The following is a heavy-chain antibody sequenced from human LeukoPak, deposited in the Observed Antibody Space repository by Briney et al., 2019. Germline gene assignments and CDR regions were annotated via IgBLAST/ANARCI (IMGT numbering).Heavy chain of an antibody. D-gene: IGHD3-22*01. CDR1: GGSFSGYY. V-gene: IGHV4-34*01. J-gene: IGHJ3*02. Sequence: SETLSLTCAVYGGSFSGYYWSWIRQPPGKGLEWIGEINHSGSTNYNPSLKSRVTISVDTSKNQFSLKLSSVTAADTAVYYCAREYYYDSSGYYSHAFDIWGQGTMVTVSS. CDR2: INHSGST. CDR3: AREYYYDSSGYYSHAFDI.